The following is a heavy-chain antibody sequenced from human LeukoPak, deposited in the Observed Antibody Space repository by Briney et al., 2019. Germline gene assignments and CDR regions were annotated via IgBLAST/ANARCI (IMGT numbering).Heavy chain of an antibody. D-gene: IGHD5-24*01. CDR1: GFTFSSYG. Sequence: GGSLRLSCAASGFTFSSYGMHWVRQAPGKGLEWVAVIWYDGSNKYYADSVKGRFTISRDNSKNTLYLQMNSLRAEDTAVYYCARENLRDGYNTGHFDYWGQGTLVTVSS. V-gene: IGHV3-33*01. CDR2: IWYDGSNK. J-gene: IGHJ4*02. CDR3: ARENLRDGYNTGHFDY.